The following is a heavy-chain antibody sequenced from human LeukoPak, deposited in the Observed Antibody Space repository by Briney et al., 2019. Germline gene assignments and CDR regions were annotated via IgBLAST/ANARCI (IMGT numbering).Heavy chain of an antibody. V-gene: IGHV3-30*02. D-gene: IGHD3-3*01. CDR1: GFTFSSYG. J-gene: IGHJ4*02. Sequence: GGSLRLSCAASGFTFSSYGMHWVRQAPGKGLEWVAFIRYDGSNKYYADSVKGRFTISRDNSKNTLYLQMNSLRAEDTAVYYCAKKEVLRFLEWPYFDYWGQGTLVTVSS. CDR2: IRYDGSNK. CDR3: AKKEVLRFLEWPYFDY.